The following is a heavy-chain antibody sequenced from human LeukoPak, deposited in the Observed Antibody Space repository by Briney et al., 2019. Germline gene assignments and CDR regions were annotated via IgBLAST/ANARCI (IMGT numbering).Heavy chain of an antibody. Sequence: GGSLRLSCAASGFTFSSYSMNWVRQAPGKGLEWVSSISSSSSYIYYADSVKGRFTISRDNAKNSLYLQMNSLRAEDTAVYYCARDRGVAAHLDYWGQGTLVTVSS. CDR2: ISSSSSYI. J-gene: IGHJ4*02. V-gene: IGHV3-21*01. CDR3: ARDRGVAAHLDY. D-gene: IGHD5-12*01. CDR1: GFTFSSYS.